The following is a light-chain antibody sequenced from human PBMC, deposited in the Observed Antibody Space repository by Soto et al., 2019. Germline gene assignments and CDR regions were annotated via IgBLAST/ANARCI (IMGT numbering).Light chain of an antibody. V-gene: IGKV3-15*01. Sequence: EIVMTQSPATLSVSPGERATLSCRASQSISSELAWYQQKPGQPPRLLISSASTRATGVPARFTGSGSGSVFTLTSSGLQAEDFAVYYCQQGHNWPLTFGQGTRLEI. J-gene: IGKJ2*01. CDR2: SAS. CDR1: QSISSE. CDR3: QQGHNWPLT.